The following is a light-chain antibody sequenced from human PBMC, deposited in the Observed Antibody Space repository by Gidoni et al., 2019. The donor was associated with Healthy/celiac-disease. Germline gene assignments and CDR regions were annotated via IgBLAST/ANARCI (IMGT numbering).Light chain of an antibody. Sequence: QSALTQPASVSGYPGQSITISCTGTSSDVGSYNLVSWYQQHPGKAPKLMTHEVSKRPSGVSNRFSGSKSGNTASLTISGLQAEDEADYYCCSYAGSSTFVVFGGGTKLTVL. CDR1: SSDVGSYNL. J-gene: IGLJ2*01. CDR3: CSYAGSSTFVV. V-gene: IGLV2-23*02. CDR2: EVS.